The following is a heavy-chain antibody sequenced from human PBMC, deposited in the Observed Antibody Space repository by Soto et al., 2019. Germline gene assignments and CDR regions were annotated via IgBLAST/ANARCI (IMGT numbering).Heavy chain of an antibody. V-gene: IGHV2-5*02. J-gene: IGHJ4*02. CDR1: GFSLSTTGVG. CDR2: IYWDDDK. CDR3: AHRRPLPYDSSGYAFDY. Sequence: QITLKESGPTLVKPTQTLTLTCTFSGFSLSTTGVGVGWIRQPPGKALEWVALIYWDDDKRYNPSLKSRLTITKDTSKNQVVLTMTNMDPVDTATYYCAHRRPLPYDSSGYAFDYWGQGILVTVSS. D-gene: IGHD3-22*01.